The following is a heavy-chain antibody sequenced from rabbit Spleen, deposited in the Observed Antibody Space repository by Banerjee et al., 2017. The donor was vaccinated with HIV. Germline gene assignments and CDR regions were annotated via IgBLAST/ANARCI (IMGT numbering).Heavy chain of an antibody. CDR2: IDPVFGST. D-gene: IGHD6-1*01. V-gene: IGHV1S47*01. CDR3: VRDWTYGYAGYAYATFNL. Sequence: QEQLVESGGGLVQPGGSLKLSCKASGFDFSSYGVSWVRQAPGKGLEWIGYIDPVFGSTYYASWVNGRFTISSHNAQNTLYLQLNSLTAADTATYFCVRDWTYGYAGYAYATFNLWGPGTLVTVS. CDR1: GFDFSSYG. J-gene: IGHJ4*01.